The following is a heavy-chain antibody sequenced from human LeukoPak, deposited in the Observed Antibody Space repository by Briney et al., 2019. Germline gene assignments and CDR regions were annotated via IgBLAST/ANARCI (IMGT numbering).Heavy chain of an antibody. CDR2: IYYSGST. V-gene: IGHV4-59*01. Sequence: PSETLSLTCTVSGGSISSYYWSWIRQPPGKGLEWIGYIYYSGSTNYNPSLKSRVTISVDTSKNQFSLKLSSVTAADTAVYYCARRVYSSSWSYYFDYWGQGTLVTVSS. J-gene: IGHJ4*02. D-gene: IGHD6-13*01. CDR3: ARRVYSSSWSYYFDY. CDR1: GGSISSYY.